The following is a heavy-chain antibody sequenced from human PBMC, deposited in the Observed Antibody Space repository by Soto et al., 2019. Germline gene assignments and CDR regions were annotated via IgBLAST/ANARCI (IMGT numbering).Heavy chain of an antibody. V-gene: IGHV3-11*06. CDR3: ARGLAAAGTGYGMDV. J-gene: IGHJ6*02. D-gene: IGHD6-13*01. Sequence: PGGSLRLSCTASGFTFSDYYMSWIRQAPGKGLEWVSYISSSSSYTNYADSVKGRFTISRDNAKNSLYLQMNSLRAEDTAVYYCARGLAAAGTGYGMDVWGQGTTVTVSS. CDR2: ISSSSSYT. CDR1: GFTFSDYY.